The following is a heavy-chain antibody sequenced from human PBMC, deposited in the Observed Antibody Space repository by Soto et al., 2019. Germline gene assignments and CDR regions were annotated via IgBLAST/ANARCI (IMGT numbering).Heavy chain of an antibody. CDR3: AAELGFGKLSVV. D-gene: IGHD3-10*01. CDR2: IIPLFGTT. CDR1: GDTFKNCV. V-gene: IGHV1-69*01. J-gene: IGHJ6*02. Sequence: VQVVQSGVEVRRPGSSVKVSCKASGDTFKNCVISWVRQAPGQGLEWMGGIIPLFGTTDFAQRFQGRITITTDESTTTAYMELSRVRSEDTATYYCAAELGFGKLSVVWGQGTTVIVSS.